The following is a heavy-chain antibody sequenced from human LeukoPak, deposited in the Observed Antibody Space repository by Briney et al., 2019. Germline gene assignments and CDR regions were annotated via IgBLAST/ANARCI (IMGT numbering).Heavy chain of an antibody. Sequence: PSETLSLTCAVYGGSFSGYYWSWIRQPPGKGLEWIGEINHSGSSNYNPSLKRRVTISVDTSKNQFSLKLSSVTAADTAVYYCARGEDGDYYFQHWGQGTLVTVSS. CDR3: ARGEDGDYYFQH. D-gene: IGHD4-17*01. V-gene: IGHV4-34*01. CDR2: INHSGSS. CDR1: GGSFSGYY. J-gene: IGHJ1*01.